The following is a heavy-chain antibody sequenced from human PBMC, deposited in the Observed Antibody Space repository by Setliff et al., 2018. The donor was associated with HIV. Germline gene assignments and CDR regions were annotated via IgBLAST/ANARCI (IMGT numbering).Heavy chain of an antibody. J-gene: IGHJ4*02. CDR3: TGSFLGF. D-gene: IGHD3-3*01. Sequence: PGGSLRLSCAASGFTFSSAWMSWVRQAPGKGLEWVGHIFSQTHGGAISYVEPVKGRFTISRDESRNILYLEMNNVNTEDTAVYYCTGSFLGFWGQGTLVTVSS. CDR2: IFSQTHGGAI. V-gene: IGHV3-15*06. CDR1: GFTFSSAW.